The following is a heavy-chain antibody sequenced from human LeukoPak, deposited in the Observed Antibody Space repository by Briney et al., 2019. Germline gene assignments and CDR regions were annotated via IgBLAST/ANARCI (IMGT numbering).Heavy chain of an antibody. V-gene: IGHV4-59*12. Sequence: SETLSLTCTVSGDSIRSYYWTWIRQPPGRRLDWIGNIHYSGSTKYNPSLRSRITISADTSTNQFSLRVTSVTAADTAVYYCARLGALHDAFDIWGQGTMVTVSS. D-gene: IGHD3-16*01. CDR3: ARLGALHDAFDI. J-gene: IGHJ3*02. CDR2: IHYSGST. CDR1: GDSIRSYY.